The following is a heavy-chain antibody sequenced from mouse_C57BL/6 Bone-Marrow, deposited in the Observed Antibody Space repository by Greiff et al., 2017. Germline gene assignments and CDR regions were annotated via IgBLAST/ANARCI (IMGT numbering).Heavy chain of an antibody. CDR3: ARYWDGGFAY. Sequence: DVKLVESGGGLVQPGGSLKLSCAASGFTFSDYYMYWVRQTPEKRLEWVAYISNGGGSTYYPDTVKGRFTISRDNAKNTLYLQMSRLKSEDTAMYYCARYWDGGFAYWGQGTLVTVSA. J-gene: IGHJ3*01. CDR1: GFTFSDYY. CDR2: ISNGGGST. D-gene: IGHD4-1*01. V-gene: IGHV5-12*01.